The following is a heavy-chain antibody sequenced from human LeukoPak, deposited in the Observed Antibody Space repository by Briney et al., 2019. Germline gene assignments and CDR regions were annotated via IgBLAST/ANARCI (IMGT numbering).Heavy chain of an antibody. D-gene: IGHD3-22*01. CDR3: ARQPLYDTSGYGQLDY. Sequence: SETLSLTCAVYGGSFSGYYWSWIRQPPGKGLEWIGEIYHNGNTNYNPSLKSRVTISVDTSKNQFSLRLSSVTAADTALYYCARQPLYDTSGYGQLDYWGQGTLVTVSS. CDR2: IYHNGNT. CDR1: GGSFSGYY. V-gene: IGHV4-34*01. J-gene: IGHJ4*02.